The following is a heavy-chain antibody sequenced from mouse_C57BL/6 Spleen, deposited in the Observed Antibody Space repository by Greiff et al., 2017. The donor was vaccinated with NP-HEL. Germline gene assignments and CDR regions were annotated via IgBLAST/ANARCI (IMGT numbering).Heavy chain of an antibody. Sequence: QVQLKQPGAELVKPGASVKMSCKASGYTFTSYWITWVKQRPGQGLEWIGDIYPGSGSTNYNEKFKSKATLTVDTSSSTAYMQLSSLTSEDSAVYYCARERAAYYAMDYWGQGTSVTVSS. CDR1: GYTFTSYW. CDR2: IYPGSGST. V-gene: IGHV1-55*01. D-gene: IGHD6-1*01. CDR3: ARERAAYYAMDY. J-gene: IGHJ4*01.